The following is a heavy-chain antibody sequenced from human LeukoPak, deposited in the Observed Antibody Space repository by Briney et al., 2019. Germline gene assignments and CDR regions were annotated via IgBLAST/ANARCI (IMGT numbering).Heavy chain of an antibody. CDR2: INHSGST. Sequence: PSETLSLTCAVYGGSFSGYYWSWIRQPPGKGLEWIGEINHSGSTNYNPSLKSRVTISVDTSKNQFSLELSSVTAADTAVYYCARGRKDYDFWSGYYNRFYFDIWGQGTMVTVSS. CDR3: ARGRKDYDFWSGYYNRFYFDI. V-gene: IGHV4-34*01. CDR1: GGSFSGYY. D-gene: IGHD3-3*01. J-gene: IGHJ3*02.